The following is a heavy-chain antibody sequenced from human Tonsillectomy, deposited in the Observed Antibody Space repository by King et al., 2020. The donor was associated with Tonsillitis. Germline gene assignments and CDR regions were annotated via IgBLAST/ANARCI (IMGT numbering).Heavy chain of an antibody. Sequence: QLVQSGGGLVQPGGSLRLSCAASGFNFSSDAMSWVRQGPGKGMEWVSAISGSGGSTYYADSVKGRFTSSRDNSKNTLYLQMNSQRAEDTAVYYCATSWEYYYDSSGFDYWGQGTLVTVSS. CDR1: GFNFSSDA. D-gene: IGHD3-22*01. CDR3: ATSWEYYYDSSGFDY. J-gene: IGHJ4*02. V-gene: IGHV3-23*04. CDR2: ISGSGGST.